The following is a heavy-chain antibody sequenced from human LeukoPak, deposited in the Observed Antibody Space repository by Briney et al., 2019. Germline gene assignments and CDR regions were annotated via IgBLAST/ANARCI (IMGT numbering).Heavy chain of an antibody. CDR3: ARSAIPKSSGWSHFDY. V-gene: IGHV3-30-3*01. D-gene: IGHD6-19*01. J-gene: IGHJ4*02. Sequence: GRSLRLSCAASGFTFSSYAMHWVRQAPGKGLEWVAVISYDGSNKYYANSVKGRFTISRDNSKNTLYLQMNSLRAEDTAVYCCARSAIPKSSGWSHFDYWGQGTLVTVSS. CDR1: GFTFSSYA. CDR2: ISYDGSNK.